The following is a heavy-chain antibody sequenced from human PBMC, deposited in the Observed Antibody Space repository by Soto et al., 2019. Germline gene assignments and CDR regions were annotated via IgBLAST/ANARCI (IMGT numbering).Heavy chain of an antibody. CDR3: ARDDDALVPAAMFDY. V-gene: IGHV3-30*03. CDR2: ISYDGSNK. Sequence: PGGSLRLSCAASGFTFSSYGMHWVRQAPGKGLEWVAVISYDGSNKYYADSVKGRFTISRDNSKNTLYLQMNSLRAEDTAVYYCARDDDALVPAAMFDYWGHATLVTVSS. CDR1: GFTFSSYG. J-gene: IGHJ5*01. D-gene: IGHD2-2*01.